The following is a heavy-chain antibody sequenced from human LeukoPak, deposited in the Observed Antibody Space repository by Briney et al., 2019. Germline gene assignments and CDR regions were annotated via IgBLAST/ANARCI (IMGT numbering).Heavy chain of an antibody. Sequence: GGSLRLSCAASGSTFSSYEMNWVRQAPGKGLEWVSYISSSGSTIYYADSVKGRFTISRDNAKNSLYLQMNSLRAEDTAVYYCARSQLLWFGELLEPNFDYWGQGTLVTVSS. V-gene: IGHV3-48*03. CDR3: ARSQLLWFGELLEPNFDY. CDR1: GSTFSSYE. J-gene: IGHJ4*02. D-gene: IGHD3-10*01. CDR2: ISSSGSTI.